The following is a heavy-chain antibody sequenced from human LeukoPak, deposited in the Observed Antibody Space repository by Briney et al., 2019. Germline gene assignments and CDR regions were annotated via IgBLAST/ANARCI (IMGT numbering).Heavy chain of an antibody. Sequence: GVLRLSCAASGFTCISYAMSWVRQAPGKGLEWVSGISGSGDNTYYADSVKGRFTISRDNSKNTLYVQVNSLGTEDTAAYYCAKGSYYDSSGSFYFDYWGQGTLVTVSS. V-gene: IGHV3-23*01. CDR3: AKGSYYDSSGSFYFDY. CDR1: GFTCISYA. CDR2: ISGSGDNT. D-gene: IGHD3-22*01. J-gene: IGHJ4*02.